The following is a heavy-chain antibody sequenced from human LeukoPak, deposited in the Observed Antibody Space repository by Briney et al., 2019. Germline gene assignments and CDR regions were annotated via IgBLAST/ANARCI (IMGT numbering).Heavy chain of an antibody. D-gene: IGHD3-22*01. J-gene: IGHJ4*02. V-gene: IGHV3-49*04. CDR2: IRSKAYGGTT. CDR3: TRVLSYYYDSSGYYGPFDY. Sequence: GRSLRLSCTASGFTFGAYAMSWVRQAPGKGLEWVGFIRSKAYGGTTEYAASVKGRFTISRDDSKSIAYLQMNSLKTEDTAVYYCTRVLSYYYDSSGYYGPFDYWGQGTLVTVSS. CDR1: GFTFGAYA.